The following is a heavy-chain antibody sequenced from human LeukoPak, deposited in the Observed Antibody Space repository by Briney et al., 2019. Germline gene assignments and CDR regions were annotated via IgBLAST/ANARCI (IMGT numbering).Heavy chain of an antibody. V-gene: IGHV3-23*01. Sequence: PGGSLRLSCAASGFTFSSYAMSWVRQAPGKGLEWVSAISGSGGSTYYADSVKGWFTISRDNSKNTLYLQMNSLRAEDTAVYYCAKDSGSYYTEYFQHWGQGTLVTVSS. CDR1: GFTFSSYA. CDR3: AKDSGSYYTEYFQH. D-gene: IGHD1-26*01. J-gene: IGHJ1*01. CDR2: ISGSGGST.